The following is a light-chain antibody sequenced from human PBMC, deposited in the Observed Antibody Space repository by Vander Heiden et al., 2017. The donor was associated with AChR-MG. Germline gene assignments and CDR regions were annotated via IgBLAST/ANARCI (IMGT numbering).Light chain of an antibody. CDR3: QQYKSYPYS. CDR2: KSS. CDR1: QSIVNW. Sequence: DIQMTQSPFTLSASLGDRVTITCRASQSIVNWLAWYQQKPGKAPKLLIHKSSSLETGVPSRFSGSGSGTEFTLTISSLQPDDSATYYCQQYKSYPYSFGQGTKLEIK. J-gene: IGKJ2*03. V-gene: IGKV1-5*03.